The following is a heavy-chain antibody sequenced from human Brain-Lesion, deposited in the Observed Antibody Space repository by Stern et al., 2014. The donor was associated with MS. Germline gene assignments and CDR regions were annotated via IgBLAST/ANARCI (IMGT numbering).Heavy chain of an antibody. CDR3: VKNHYGLDY. CDR1: GFRFSDYY. J-gene: IGHJ4*02. D-gene: IGHD3-10*01. CDR2: ITGSGDIT. V-gene: IGHV3-11*01. Sequence: DQLVESGGGLVKPGGSLRLSCAASGFRFSDYYMAWVRQAPGKGLERVSYITGSGDITNYAESVKGRFTTSRDNAKNSLQLQMNSLRAEDTAVYYCVKNHYGLDYGGQGALVTVSS.